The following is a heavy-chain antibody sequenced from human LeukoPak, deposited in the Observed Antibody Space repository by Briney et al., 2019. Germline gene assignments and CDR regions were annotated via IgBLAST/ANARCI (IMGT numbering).Heavy chain of an antibody. CDR1: GGSISSYY. CDR2: IYYSGST. V-gene: IGHV4-59*01. D-gene: IGHD3-16*02. Sequence: PSETLSLTCTVSGGSISSYYWSWIRQPPGKGLEWIGYIYYSGSTNYNPSLKSRVTISVDTSKNQFSLKLSSVTAADTAVYYCARGPAYDYVWGSYRYAANFDYWGQGTLVTVSS. CDR3: ARGPAYDYVWGSYRYAANFDY. J-gene: IGHJ4*02.